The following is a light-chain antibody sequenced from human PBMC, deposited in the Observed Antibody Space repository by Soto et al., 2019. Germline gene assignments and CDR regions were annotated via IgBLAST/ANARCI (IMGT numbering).Light chain of an antibody. CDR3: QQYGSSPRT. CDR2: GAS. V-gene: IGKV3-20*01. Sequence: DIVLTQSPGTLSLSPGERATLSCRASESVSSSYLAWYQQKPGQAPRLLIFGASSRATGTPDRFSGSGSGTDFTLTISRLEPEDFAVYYCQQYGSSPRTFGQGTRLEIK. CDR1: ESVSSSY. J-gene: IGKJ5*01.